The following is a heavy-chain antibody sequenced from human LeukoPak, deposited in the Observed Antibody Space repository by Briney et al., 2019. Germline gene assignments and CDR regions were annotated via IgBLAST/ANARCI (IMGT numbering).Heavy chain of an antibody. V-gene: IGHV1-8*01. CDR3: ARVISTYCSSTSCPLDY. CDR1: GYTFTSYD. Sequence: ASVKVSCKASGYTFTSYDINWVRQATGQGLEWMGWMNPNSGNTGYAQKFQGRVTMTRNTSISTAYMELSSLRSEDTAVYYCARVISTYCSSTSCPLDYWGQGTLVTVSS. CDR2: MNPNSGNT. D-gene: IGHD2-2*01. J-gene: IGHJ4*02.